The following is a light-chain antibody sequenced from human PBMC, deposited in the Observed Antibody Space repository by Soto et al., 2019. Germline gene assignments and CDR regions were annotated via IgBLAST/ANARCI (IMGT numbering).Light chain of an antibody. Sequence: IQMTESPSSLSASVGDRVTIPSEASQDITLYLNWYQHKAGKAPNLLXHDVSTLETGVPARFSGRGSGTIFTLTIINLQNEDVATYYCQQYDSRTNTFGQGTKVDIK. J-gene: IGKJ2*01. CDR2: DVS. CDR3: QQYDSRTNT. V-gene: IGKV1-33*01. CDR1: QDITLY.